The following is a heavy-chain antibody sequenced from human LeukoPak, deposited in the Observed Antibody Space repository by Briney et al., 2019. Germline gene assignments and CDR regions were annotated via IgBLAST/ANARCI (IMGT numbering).Heavy chain of an antibody. J-gene: IGHJ3*02. CDR1: GGSVSSGSYY. CDR2: IYYSGST. V-gene: IGHV4-61*01. Sequence: SETLSLTCTVSGGSVSSGSYYWSWLRQPPGRGLEWIGYIYYSGSTNYNPSLKSRVTISVDTSKNQFSLKLSSVTAADTAVYYCASDEQVASAFDIWGQGTMVTVSS. CDR3: ASDEQVASAFDI. D-gene: IGHD1/OR15-1a*01.